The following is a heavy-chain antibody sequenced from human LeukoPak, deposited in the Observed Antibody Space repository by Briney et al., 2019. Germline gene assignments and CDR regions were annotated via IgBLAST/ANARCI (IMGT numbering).Heavy chain of an antibody. CDR1: GYTLTELS. V-gene: IGHV1-24*01. CDR3: ATVGTYYYDSSDYSGHAFNI. J-gene: IGHJ3*02. Sequence: ASVKVSCKVSGYTLTELSLHWVRQAPGKGLEWMGGFDPEDGETIYTQKFQGRVTMTEDTSTDTSYMELSILRSEDTAVYYCATVGTYYYDSSDYSGHAFNIWGQGTMVTVSS. CDR2: FDPEDGET. D-gene: IGHD3-22*01.